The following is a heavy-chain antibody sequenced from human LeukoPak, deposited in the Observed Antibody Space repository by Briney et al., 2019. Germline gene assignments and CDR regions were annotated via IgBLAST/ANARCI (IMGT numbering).Heavy chain of an antibody. CDR2: INPNIGAT. J-gene: IGHJ4*02. Sequence: ASVKVSCKASGYTFTGYFMHWVRQAPGQLLEWMGWINPNIGATKYARKFQGRVTMTRVTSNSTAYMELSRLRSDDTAVYYCARGQLTDDLDYWGQGTLVTVSS. D-gene: IGHD1-14*01. CDR1: GYTFTGYF. CDR3: ARGQLTDDLDY. V-gene: IGHV1-2*02.